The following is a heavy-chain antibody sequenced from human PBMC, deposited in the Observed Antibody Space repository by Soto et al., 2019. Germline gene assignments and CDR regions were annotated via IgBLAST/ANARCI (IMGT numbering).Heavy chain of an antibody. D-gene: IGHD6-19*01. Sequence: EVQLMESGGGLVKPGGSLRLSCAASGFTFSSYSMNWVRQAPGKGLEWVSSISSSSSYIYYADSVKGRFTISRDNAKNSLYLQMNSLRAEDTAVYYCARDYSSGPGAFDIWGQGTMVTVSS. CDR1: GFTFSSYS. J-gene: IGHJ3*02. CDR2: ISSSSSYI. V-gene: IGHV3-21*01. CDR3: ARDYSSGPGAFDI.